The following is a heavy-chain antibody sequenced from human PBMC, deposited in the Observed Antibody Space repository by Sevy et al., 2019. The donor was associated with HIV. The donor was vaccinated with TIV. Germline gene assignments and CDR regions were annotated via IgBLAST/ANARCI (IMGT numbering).Heavy chain of an antibody. CDR3: VGGNDREY. V-gene: IGHV3-21*01. Sequence: GGSLRLSCAASGFTFGTYTMNWVRQAPGKGLEWLSSIGRTGSDMYYGDSLRGRFTISRDNARDSVFLQMNSLRVEDAGVYYCVGGNDREYWGRGTLVTVSS. CDR1: GFTFGTYT. CDR2: IGRTGSDM. J-gene: IGHJ4*02. D-gene: IGHD3-22*01.